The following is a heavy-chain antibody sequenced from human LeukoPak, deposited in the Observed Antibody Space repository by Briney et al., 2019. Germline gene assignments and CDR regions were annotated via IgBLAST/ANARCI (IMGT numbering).Heavy chain of an antibody. J-gene: IGHJ5*02. D-gene: IGHD6-13*01. CDR2: IYPGDSDT. CDR3: ATKLAAAGNGDNWFDP. CDR1: GYSFTSYW. V-gene: IGHV5-51*01. Sequence: GESLKISCKGSGYSFTSYWIGWVRQMPGKGLEWMGIIYPGDSDTRYSPSFQGQVTISADKSISTAYLQWSSLKASDTAMYYCATKLAAAGNGDNWFDPWGQGTLVTVSS.